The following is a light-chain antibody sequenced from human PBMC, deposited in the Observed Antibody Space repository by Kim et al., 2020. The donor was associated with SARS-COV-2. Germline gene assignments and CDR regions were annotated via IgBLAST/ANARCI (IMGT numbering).Light chain of an antibody. CDR3: SSYTRSSTNYV. V-gene: IGLV2-14*03. Sequence: QSTTISCTGTSSDVGSYNYVSWYQQHPGKAPKLMIYAVSNRPSGVSNRFSGSKSGNTASLTISGLQAEDEADYYCSSYTRSSTNYVFGTGTKVTVL. CDR1: SSDVGSYNY. J-gene: IGLJ1*01. CDR2: AVS.